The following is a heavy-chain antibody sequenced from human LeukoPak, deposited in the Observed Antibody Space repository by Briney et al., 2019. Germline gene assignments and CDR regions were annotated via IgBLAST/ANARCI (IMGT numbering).Heavy chain of an antibody. V-gene: IGHV3-21*01. CDR2: ISSTSADI. J-gene: IGHJ5*01. CDR1: GFTFSSYW. CDR3: ARGAGAGPAGWFDS. Sequence: SGGPLRLLCAASGFTFSSYWMSWVRQPPRKGLEWVSSISSTSADIFYAESAQGRFSISRGNVHKVVHLQMSSLRSEDKAFDFCARGAGAGPAGWFDSWGQGTPVPVSP. D-gene: IGHD6-19*01.